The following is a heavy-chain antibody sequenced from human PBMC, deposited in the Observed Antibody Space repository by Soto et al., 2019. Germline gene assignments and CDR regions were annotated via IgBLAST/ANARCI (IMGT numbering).Heavy chain of an antibody. V-gene: IGHV5-51*01. Sequence: GESLKISCKGSGYSFTSYWIGWVRQMPGNGLEWMRIIYPGDSATRYGPSFQGQVTISADKSISTAYLQWSSLKASDTAMYYWARLSGYSSSWYPNRPYYYYGMDVWGQGTTVTVSS. CDR2: IYPGDSAT. D-gene: IGHD6-13*01. CDR1: GYSFTSYW. J-gene: IGHJ6*02. CDR3: ARLSGYSSSWYPNRPYYYYGMDV.